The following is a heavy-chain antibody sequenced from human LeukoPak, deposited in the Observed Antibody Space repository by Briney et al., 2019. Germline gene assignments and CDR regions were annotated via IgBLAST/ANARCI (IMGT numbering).Heavy chain of an antibody. CDR1: GFTSSNAW. CDR3: AKWRRGHYYGSGTELDY. Sequence: GGSLRLSCAASGFTSSNAWMSWVRQAPGKGLEWMAVISYDGNTKQYADSVKGRFIISRDNSDNTVYLQMNSLRAEDTAVYYCAKWRRGHYYGSGTELDYWGQGILVTVSS. D-gene: IGHD3-10*01. V-gene: IGHV3-30*18. J-gene: IGHJ4*02. CDR2: ISYDGNTK.